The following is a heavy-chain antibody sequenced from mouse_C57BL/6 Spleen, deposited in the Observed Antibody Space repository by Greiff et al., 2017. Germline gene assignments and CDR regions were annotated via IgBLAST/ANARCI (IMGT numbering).Heavy chain of an antibody. CDR2: IYPGSGTT. D-gene: IGHD2-2*01. CDR3: ARDVVTTLYFDY. V-gene: IGHV1-76*01. J-gene: IGHJ2*01. CDR1: GYTFTDYY. Sequence: VQLQESGAELVRPGASVKLSCKASGYTFTDYYINWVKQRPGQGLEWIARIYPGSGTTYYNEKFKGKGTLTAEKSSSTAYMQLSSLTSEDSAVYFWARDVVTTLYFDYWGQGTTLTVSS.